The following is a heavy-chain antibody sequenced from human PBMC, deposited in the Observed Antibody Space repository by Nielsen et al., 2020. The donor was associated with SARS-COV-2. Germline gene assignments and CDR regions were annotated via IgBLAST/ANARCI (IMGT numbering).Heavy chain of an antibody. J-gene: IGHJ6*02. D-gene: IGHD3-3*01. Sequence: SVKVSCKASGYTFTGYYMHWVRQAPGQGLEWMGRIIPILGIANYAQKFQGRVTITADKSTSTAYMELSSLRSEDTAVYYCARDDFWSGKAGYYYYGMDVWGQGTTVTVSS. CDR1: GYTFTGYY. CDR3: ARDDFWSGKAGYYYYGMDV. CDR2: IIPILGIA. V-gene: IGHV1-69*04.